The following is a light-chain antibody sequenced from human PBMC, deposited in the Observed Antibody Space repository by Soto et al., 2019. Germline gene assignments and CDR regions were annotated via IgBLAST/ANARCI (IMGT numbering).Light chain of an antibody. V-gene: IGLV1-47*01. CDR3: AAWDDSLSGPV. CDR1: SSNIGSNY. CDR2: RNN. J-gene: IGLJ3*02. Sequence: QSVLTQPPSASGTPGQRVSISCSGSSSNIGSNYVNWYQQFPGTAPKLLFYRNNQRPSGVPDRFSDCKSGTSASLAISGLRSEDEADYYCAAWDDSLSGPVFGGGTKLTVL.